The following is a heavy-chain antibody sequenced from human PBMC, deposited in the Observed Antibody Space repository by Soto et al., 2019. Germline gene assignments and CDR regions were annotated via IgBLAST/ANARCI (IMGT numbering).Heavy chain of an antibody. CDR2: ISASGGCT. J-gene: IGHJ6*02. D-gene: IGHD6-13*01. Sequence: PVGSLSLSWTASRFTFSSYIMNWVRKAPGKWLEWVSTISASGGCTYYADSVKGRFTISRDNSKNTLYLQMNSLRAEDTAVYYCAKEKIVAGKNYGMDVWGQGTTVTVSS. V-gene: IGHV3-23*01. CDR1: RFTFSSYI. CDR3: AKEKIVAGKNYGMDV.